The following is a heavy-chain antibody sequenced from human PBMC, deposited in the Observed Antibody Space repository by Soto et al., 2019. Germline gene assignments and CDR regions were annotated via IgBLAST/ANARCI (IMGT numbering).Heavy chain of an antibody. CDR2: ILPVFGTT. D-gene: IGHD1-26*01. Sequence: PVKVSCKASGDTSSNYGVSWVRQAQGQGLEWMGGILPVFGTTTYARNFQGRITITADKSTSTVYMELTSLRSDDTATYYCARDPDEVVGTDYHYYGMDVWDQWATGTVSS. V-gene: IGHV1-69*06. CDR3: ARDPDEVVGTDYHYYGMDV. J-gene: IGHJ6*02. CDR1: GDTSSNYG.